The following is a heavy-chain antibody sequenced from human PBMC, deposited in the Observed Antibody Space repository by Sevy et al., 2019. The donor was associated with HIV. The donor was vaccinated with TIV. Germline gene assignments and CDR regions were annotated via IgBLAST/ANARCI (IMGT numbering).Heavy chain of an antibody. Sequence: SGPTLVNPTQTLTLTCTFSGFSLTTGGVGVGWIRQPPGKALEWLALIYWNDYKYYSPSLESRLTISKDPSKNQVVLTMTNMDPVDTATYFCATLSIKSPRTSMNRGFVYWGQGTLVTDSS. CDR2: IYWNDYK. CDR3: ATLSIKSPRTSMNRGFVY. D-gene: IGHD3-22*01. CDR1: GFSLTTGGVG. V-gene: IGHV2-5*01. J-gene: IGHJ4*02.